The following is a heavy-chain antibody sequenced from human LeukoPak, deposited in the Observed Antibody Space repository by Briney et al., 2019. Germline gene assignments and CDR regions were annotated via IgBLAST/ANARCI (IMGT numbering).Heavy chain of an antibody. Sequence: SETLSLTCSVSGGSISSTTYYWGWIRQPPGKGLEWIGYVHYSGSTNYNPSLKSRVTVSVDTSNNQFSLELSSVTAADTAIYYCARALRFLEWPHSYYMDVWGKGTTVTVSS. V-gene: IGHV4-61*05. CDR2: VHYSGST. CDR3: ARALRFLEWPHSYYMDV. D-gene: IGHD3-3*01. J-gene: IGHJ6*03. CDR1: GGSISSTTYY.